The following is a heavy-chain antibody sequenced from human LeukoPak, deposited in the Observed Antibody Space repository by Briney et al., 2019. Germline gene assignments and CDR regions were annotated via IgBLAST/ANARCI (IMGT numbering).Heavy chain of an antibody. CDR3: ARDRELTGTTEDYYYYYMDV. D-gene: IGHD1-7*01. Sequence: PSQTLSLTCTVSGGSISSGGYYWSWIRQPPGKGLEWIGYIYHSGSTYYNPSLKSRVTISVDRSKNQFSLKLSSVTAADTAVYYCARDRELTGTTEDYYYYYMDVWGKGTTVTVSS. V-gene: IGHV4-30-2*01. CDR1: GGSISSGGYY. J-gene: IGHJ6*03. CDR2: IYHSGST.